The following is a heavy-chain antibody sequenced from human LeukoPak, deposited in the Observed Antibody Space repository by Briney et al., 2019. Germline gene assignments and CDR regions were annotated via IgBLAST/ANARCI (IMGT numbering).Heavy chain of an antibody. V-gene: IGHV1-2*02. J-gene: IGHJ3*02. CDR2: INPNSGGT. Sequence: ASVKVSCKASGYTFTGYYMHWVRQAPGQGLEWMGWINPNSGGTNYAQKFQGRVTMTRDTSISTAYMELSRLRSDDTAVYYCATIAGVVDIVATRAFDIWGQGTMVTVSS. CDR3: ATIAGVVDIVATRAFDI. D-gene: IGHD5-12*01. CDR1: GYTFTGYY.